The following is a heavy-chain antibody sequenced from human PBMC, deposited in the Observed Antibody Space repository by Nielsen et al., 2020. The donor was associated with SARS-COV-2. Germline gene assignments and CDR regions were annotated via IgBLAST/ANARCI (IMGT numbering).Heavy chain of an antibody. CDR2: ISGSGGDT. V-gene: IGHV3-23*01. D-gene: IGHD5-12*01. J-gene: IGHJ5*02. CDR3: AKDLVAVPAAGQWDWFDP. Sequence: GESLKISCAASGFTFRNYAMSWVRQAPGKGLEWVSTISGSGGDTYYADSVKGRFTISRDNSKDTLYLQMNGLRAVDTAVYYCAKDLVAVPAAGQWDWFDPWGQGALVTVSS. CDR1: GFTFRNYA.